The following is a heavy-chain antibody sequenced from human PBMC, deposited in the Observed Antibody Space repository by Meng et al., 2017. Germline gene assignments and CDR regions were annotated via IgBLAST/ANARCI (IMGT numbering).Heavy chain of an antibody. CDR1: GGSFSGYY. J-gene: IGHJ5*02. CDR2: INHSGST. CDR3: ARGSAHIAVASSWFDP. V-gene: IGHV4-34*01. D-gene: IGHD6-19*01. Sequence: QVQPQHWGAGLLKPSETLSLTCAVYGGSFSGYYWSWIRQPPGKGLEWIGEINHSGSTNYNPSLKSRVTISVDTSKNQFSLKLSSVSAADTAVYYCARGSAHIAVASSWFDPWGQGTLVTVSS.